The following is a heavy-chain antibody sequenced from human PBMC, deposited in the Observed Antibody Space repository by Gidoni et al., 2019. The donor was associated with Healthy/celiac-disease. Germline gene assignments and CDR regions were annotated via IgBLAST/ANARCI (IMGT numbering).Heavy chain of an antibody. V-gene: IGHV4-39*01. J-gene: IGHJ5*02. CDR1: GGPISSSSYY. CDR2: IYYSGST. Sequence: QLQLQAPGPGLVKPSETLSLTCTVSGGPISSSSYYWGWIRQPPGKGLEWIGSIYYSGSTYYNPSLKSRVTISVDTSKNQFSLKLSSVTAADTAVYYCARQIVGAAGWFDPWGQGTLVTVSS. D-gene: IGHD1-26*01. CDR3: ARQIVGAAGWFDP.